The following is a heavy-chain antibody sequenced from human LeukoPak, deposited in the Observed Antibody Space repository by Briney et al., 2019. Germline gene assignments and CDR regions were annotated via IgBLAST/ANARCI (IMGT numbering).Heavy chain of an antibody. Sequence: GRSLRLSCAASGFTFDDYAMHWVRQAPGKGLEWVSGISWNSGSIGYADSVKGRFTISRDNAKNSLYLQMNSLRAEDTALYYCAKDKRGYSYGALGYWGQGTLVTVSS. CDR3: AKDKRGYSYGALGY. CDR2: ISWNSGSI. CDR1: GFTFDDYA. V-gene: IGHV3-9*01. D-gene: IGHD5-18*01. J-gene: IGHJ4*02.